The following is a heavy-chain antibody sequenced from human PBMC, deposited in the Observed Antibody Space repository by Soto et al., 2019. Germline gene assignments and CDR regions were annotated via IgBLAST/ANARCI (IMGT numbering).Heavy chain of an antibody. V-gene: IGHV3-23*01. CDR3: AKNTSGWFY. CDR1: GFTFSSYA. D-gene: IGHD6-19*01. J-gene: IGHJ4*02. CDR2: ISGSGGGT. Sequence: EVQLLESGGGLVQPGGSLRLSCAAAGFTFSSYAMNWVRQAPGKGLEWVSAISGSGGGTYYADSVKGRFTISRDNSKNTLYLQMNSRRAEDTAVYYCAKNTSGWFYWGQGTLVTVSS.